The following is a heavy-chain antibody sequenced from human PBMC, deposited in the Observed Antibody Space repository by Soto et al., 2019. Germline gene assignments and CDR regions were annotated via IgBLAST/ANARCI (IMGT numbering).Heavy chain of an antibody. CDR1: GFAFSTYA. V-gene: IGHV3-23*01. Sequence: GGSLRLSCAASGFAFSTYAMTWVRQAPGKGLEWVSVISGIGGSSYYAASVKGRFTISRDNSKNTLFLQMNGLRAEDTAVYYCAKVTKRAAAGRYEYYKYGMDVCGQGTTLTVSS. CDR3: AKVTKRAAAGRYEYYKYGMDV. CDR2: ISGIGGSS. J-gene: IGHJ6*02. D-gene: IGHD6-13*01.